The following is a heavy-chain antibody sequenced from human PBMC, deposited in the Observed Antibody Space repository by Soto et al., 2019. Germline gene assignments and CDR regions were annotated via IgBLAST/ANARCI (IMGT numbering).Heavy chain of an antibody. CDR2: ISGSGGTT. V-gene: IGHV3-23*01. J-gene: IGHJ4*02. Sequence: EVQLLDSGGGLVQPGGSLRLSCGASGFTFSSYAMCWVRQAPGKGLEWVSGISGSGGTTHYADSVKGRFTISRDNSKSMMYLQMSSLIAEDTALYYCAKGADFYGSGSYYPPGDYWGQGTLVTVS. CDR1: GFTFSSYA. D-gene: IGHD3-10*01. CDR3: AKGADFYGSGSYYPPGDY.